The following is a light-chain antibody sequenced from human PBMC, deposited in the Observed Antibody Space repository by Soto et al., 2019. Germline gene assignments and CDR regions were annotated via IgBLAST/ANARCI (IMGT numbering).Light chain of an antibody. CDR2: AAS. J-gene: IGKJ3*01. V-gene: IGKV1-27*01. CDR3: QKYSSVPV. Sequence: DIQMPQSPTSLSASVGDRVTITCRASQGIRNFVAWYQQKPGKAPKLLIYAASTLQSGVPSRFSGSGSGTDFTLTINSLQPEVVATYSCQKYSSVPVFGPGTKVEIK. CDR1: QGIRNF.